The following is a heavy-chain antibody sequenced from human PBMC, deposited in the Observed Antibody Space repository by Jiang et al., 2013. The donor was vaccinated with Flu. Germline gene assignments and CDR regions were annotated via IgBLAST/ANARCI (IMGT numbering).Heavy chain of an antibody. D-gene: IGHD6-13*01. V-gene: IGHV4-34*01. J-gene: IGHJ4*02. CDR2: INHSGNT. CDR3: ARGGAATGKTDY. CDR1: GGSFSGYY. Sequence: LLKPSETLSLTCAVYGGSFSGYYWSWIRQPPGKGLEWIAEINHSGNTIYNPSLKSRVTMSVDTSKIQFSLNLSSVTAADTAVYYCARGGAATGKTDYWGQGVLVTVSS.